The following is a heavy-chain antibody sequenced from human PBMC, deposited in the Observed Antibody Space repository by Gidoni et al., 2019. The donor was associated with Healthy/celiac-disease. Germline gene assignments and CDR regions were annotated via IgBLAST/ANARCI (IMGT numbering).Heavy chain of an antibody. D-gene: IGHD3-10*01. CDR3: ARGPGSGSPSDY. Sequence: QVQLVQSGAEVKKPGSSVKVSCKASGGTFSSYTISWVRQAPGQGLEWMGRIIPILGIANYAQKFQGRVTITADKSTSTAYMELSSLRSEDTAVYYCARGPGSGSPSDYWGQGTLVTVSS. CDR2: IIPILGIA. CDR1: GGTFSSYT. J-gene: IGHJ4*02. V-gene: IGHV1-69*02.